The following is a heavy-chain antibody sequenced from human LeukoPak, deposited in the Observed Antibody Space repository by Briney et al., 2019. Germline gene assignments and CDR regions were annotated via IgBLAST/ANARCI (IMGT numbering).Heavy chain of an antibody. Sequence: PSETLSLTYAVSGGSITRGGYSWTWIRQPPGKGLEWIGYIYHIGSTYYNPSLESRVTISIDRSNQFSLRLSSVTAADTAVYYCARANFCGGTSCYYFDYWGQGTLVTVSS. J-gene: IGHJ4*02. CDR3: ARANFCGGTSCYYFDY. CDR1: GGSITRGGYS. CDR2: IYHIGST. V-gene: IGHV4-30-2*01. D-gene: IGHD2-2*01.